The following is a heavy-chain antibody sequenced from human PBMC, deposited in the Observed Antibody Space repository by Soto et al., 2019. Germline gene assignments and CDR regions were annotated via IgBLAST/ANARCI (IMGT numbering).Heavy chain of an antibody. V-gene: IGHV4-30-4*01. J-gene: IGHJ5*02. D-gene: IGHD4-4*01. CDR1: GGSISSGDYY. CDR2: IYYSGST. CDR3: ARDDYSNHEPDSPHWFDP. Sequence: QVQLQESGPGLVKPSQTLSLTCTVSGGSISSGDYYWSWIRQPPGKGLEWIGYIYYSGSTYYNPSLKSRVTISVDTSKNQFSLKLSSVTAADTAVYYCARDDYSNHEPDSPHWFDPWGQGTLVTVSS.